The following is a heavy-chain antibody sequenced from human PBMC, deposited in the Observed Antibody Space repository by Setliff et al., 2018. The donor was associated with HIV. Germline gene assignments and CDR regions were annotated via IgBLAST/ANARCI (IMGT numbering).Heavy chain of an antibody. V-gene: IGHV5-51*01. Sequence: GESLKISCHLSGYSFVDFWIGWVRQMPGKGLEWVGFIYPGDSDSRYSPSFQGHVTVSADKSISTAYLQWSSLKASDTAMYYCARHDYGDNSFDYWGQGTLVTVSS. J-gene: IGHJ4*02. D-gene: IGHD4-17*01. CDR2: IYPGDSDS. CDR3: ARHDYGDNSFDY. CDR1: GYSFVDFW.